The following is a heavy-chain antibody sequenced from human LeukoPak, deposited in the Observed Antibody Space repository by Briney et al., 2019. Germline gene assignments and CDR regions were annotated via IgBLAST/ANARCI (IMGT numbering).Heavy chain of an antibody. J-gene: IGHJ5*02. D-gene: IGHD3-16*02. CDR3: ARSYYDYVWGSYRSPGWFHP. V-gene: IGHV4-39*01. CDR1: GGSISSSSYY. Sequence: SETLSLTCTVSGGSISSSSYYWGWIRQPPGKGLEWIGSIYYSGSTYYNPSLKSRVTISVDTSKSQFSLKLSSVTAADTAVYYCARSYYDYVWGSYRSPGWFHPWGQGTLVTVSS. CDR2: IYYSGST.